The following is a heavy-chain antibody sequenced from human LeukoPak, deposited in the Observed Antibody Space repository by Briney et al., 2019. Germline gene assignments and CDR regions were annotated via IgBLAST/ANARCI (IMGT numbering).Heavy chain of an antibody. CDR1: GGSISSSSYY. J-gene: IGHJ6*03. CDR2: IYYSGST. V-gene: IGHV4-39*01. Sequence: SETLSLTCTVSGGSISSSSYYWGWIRQPPGKGLEWIGSIYYSGSTYYNPSLKSRVTISVDTSKNQFSLKLSSVTATDTAVYYCARYVEEAFLYYYYYYMDVWGKGTTVTIS. CDR3: ARYVEEAFLYYYYYYMDV. D-gene: IGHD1-1*01.